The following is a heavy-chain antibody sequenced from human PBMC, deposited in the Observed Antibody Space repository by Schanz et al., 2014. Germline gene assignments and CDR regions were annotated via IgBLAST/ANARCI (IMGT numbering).Heavy chain of an antibody. CDR1: GGTFSRLT. J-gene: IGHJ3*02. D-gene: IGHD3-9*01. Sequence: QVQLVQSGADVKKPGSSVRVSCKASGGTFSRLTFSWVRQAPGQGLEWMGRIIPILGIANYAQKFQGRVTITADRSTSTVYMDLSSLISEDTAVYYCAFDRDDAYDIWGQGTTVTVSS. CDR3: AFDRDDAYDI. V-gene: IGHV1-69*02. CDR2: IIPILGIA.